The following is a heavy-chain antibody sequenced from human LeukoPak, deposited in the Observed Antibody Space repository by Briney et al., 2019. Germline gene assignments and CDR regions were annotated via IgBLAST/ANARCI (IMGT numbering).Heavy chain of an antibody. J-gene: IGHJ5*02. CDR1: GGSFSGYY. V-gene: IGHV4-34*01. D-gene: IGHD2-2*01. CDR3: ALGGLKYQPPDAIEGGWFDP. Sequence: SETLSLTCAVYGGSFSGYYWSWIRQPPGKGLEWIGDINHSGSTNYNPSLKSRVTISVDTSKNQFSLKLSSVTAADTAVYYCALGGLKYQPPDAIEGGWFDPWGQGTLVTVSS. CDR2: INHSGST.